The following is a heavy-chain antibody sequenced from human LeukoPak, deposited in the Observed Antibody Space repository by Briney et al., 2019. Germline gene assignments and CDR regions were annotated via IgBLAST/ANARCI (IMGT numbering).Heavy chain of an antibody. CDR3: TTAIEDYFDNSGYYYFDY. V-gene: IGHV3-15*01. Sequence: GGSLRLSCAASGFIFSSTWMSWVRQAPGRGLEWVGRIKSKTDGGTTDYAAPVKGRFIISRDDSKKTLYLQMNSLKTEDTAVYYCTTAIEDYFDNSGYYYFDYWGQGTLVTVSS. CDR2: IKSKTDGGTT. J-gene: IGHJ4*02. CDR1: GFIFSSTW. D-gene: IGHD3-22*01.